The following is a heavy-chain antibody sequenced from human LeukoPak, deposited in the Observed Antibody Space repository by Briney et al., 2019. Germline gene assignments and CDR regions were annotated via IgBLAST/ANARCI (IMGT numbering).Heavy chain of an antibody. CDR1: GYTLTELS. CDR3: ATVLRRIRYFDWLSPRLGRNDAFDI. D-gene: IGHD3-9*01. Sequence: ASVKVSCKVSGYTLTELSMHWVRQAPGKGLEWMGGFDPEDGETIYAQKFQGRVTMTEDTSTDTAYMELSSLRSEDTAVYYCATVLRRIRYFDWLSPRLGRNDAFDIWGQGTMVTVSS. V-gene: IGHV1-24*01. CDR2: FDPEDGET. J-gene: IGHJ3*02.